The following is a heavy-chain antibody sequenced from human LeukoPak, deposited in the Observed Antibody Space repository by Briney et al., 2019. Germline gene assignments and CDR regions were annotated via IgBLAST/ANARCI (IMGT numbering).Heavy chain of an antibody. D-gene: IGHD1-26*01. J-gene: IGHJ6*02. Sequence: SETLTLTCTVSGGSISNYYWSWIRQPPGKGLEWIGYIYYSGTTNYNPSLKSRVTISVDTSKNQFSLNLSSVTTADTAVYYCARGRVGAGYYGMDTRAQGTTVTVSS. CDR2: IYYSGTT. CDR3: ARGRVGAGYYGMDT. V-gene: IGHV4-59*01. CDR1: GGSISNYY.